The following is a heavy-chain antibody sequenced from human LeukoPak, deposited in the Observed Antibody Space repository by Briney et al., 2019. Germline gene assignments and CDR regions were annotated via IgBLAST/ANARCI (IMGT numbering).Heavy chain of an antibody. V-gene: IGHV3-9*01. CDR1: GFTFDDYA. J-gene: IGHJ3*02. CDR2: ISWNSGSI. Sequence: GGSLRLSCAASGFTFDDYAMHWVRQAPGKGLEWVSGISWNSGSIGYADSVKGRFTISRDNAKNSLYLQMNSLRAEDTAVYYCAKALRITMIVVVLWAFDIWGQGTMVTVSS. D-gene: IGHD3-22*01. CDR3: AKALRITMIVVVLWAFDI.